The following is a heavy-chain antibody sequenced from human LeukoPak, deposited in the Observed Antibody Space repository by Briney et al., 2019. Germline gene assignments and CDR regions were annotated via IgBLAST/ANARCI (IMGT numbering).Heavy chain of an antibody. J-gene: IGHJ6*02. V-gene: IGHV3-21*04. CDR1: GFNLASYM. D-gene: IGHD4-17*01. CDR2: ISSTGSYI. Sequence: TGGSLRLSCTASGFNLASYMLNWVRQAPGKGLEWVSSISSTGSYIYYADSVKGRFTISRDNAKNSLYLQMNSLRAEDTAVYYCARPATVTTGDYHYGMDVWGQGTTVTVSS. CDR3: ARPATVTTGDYHYGMDV.